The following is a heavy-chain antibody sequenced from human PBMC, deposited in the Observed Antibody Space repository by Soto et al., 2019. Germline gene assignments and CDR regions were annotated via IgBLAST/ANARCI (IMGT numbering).Heavy chain of an antibody. CDR2: IQHTGNT. CDR3: AKDVSSRRWFDP. CDR1: GASIRSYH. D-gene: IGHD3-16*01. V-gene: IGHV4-4*07. Sequence: SETLSLTCAVSGASIRSYHWSFLRQPAGKGLEWIGRIQHTGNTNYNPSLKSRVTMSADTSKNQISLKMTSATAADTAVYFCAKDVSSRRWFDPWGQGVRVTVSS. J-gene: IGHJ5*02.